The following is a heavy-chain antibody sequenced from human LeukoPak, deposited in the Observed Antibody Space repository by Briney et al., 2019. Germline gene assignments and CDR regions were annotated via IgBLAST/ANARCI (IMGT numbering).Heavy chain of an antibody. Sequence: GGSPRLSCAASGFTFSSYAMSWVRQAPGKGLECVSAISGSCGSTYYADSVKGRFTISRDNSKNTLYLQMNSLRAEDTAVYYCAKGSTKAYCSGGSCYRSIYYYMDVWGKGTTVTVSS. CDR2: ISGSCGST. D-gene: IGHD2-15*01. CDR3: AKGSTKAYCSGGSCYRSIYYYMDV. CDR1: GFTFSSYA. J-gene: IGHJ6*03. V-gene: IGHV3-23*01.